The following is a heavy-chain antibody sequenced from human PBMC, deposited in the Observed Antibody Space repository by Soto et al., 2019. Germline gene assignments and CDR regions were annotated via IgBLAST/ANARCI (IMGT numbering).Heavy chain of an antibody. CDR3: AKVVVAATRHTDFDL. D-gene: IGHD2-15*01. J-gene: IGHJ4*02. Sequence: SETLSLTCTVSGGSINSNNYYWAWIRQPPGKGLAWIASIYYDGSTYYNPSLKSRVTISIDTSKNQFSLRLRSVTAADTAIYYCAKVVVAATRHTDFDLWGQGTLVTVSS. CDR2: IYYDGST. CDR1: GGSINSNNYY. V-gene: IGHV4-39*01.